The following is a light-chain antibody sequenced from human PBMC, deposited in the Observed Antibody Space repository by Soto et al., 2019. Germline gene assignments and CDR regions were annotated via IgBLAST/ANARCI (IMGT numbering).Light chain of an antibody. CDR2: EVS. Sequence: QSALTKPASVSGSPGQSITISCTGTSSDVGSYNYVSWYQQHPGKAPKLMIYEVSNRPSGVSNRFSGSKSGNTASLTISGLQAEDEADYYCSSYTSSSTMIFGGGTKLTV. V-gene: IGLV2-14*01. CDR1: SSDVGSYNY. J-gene: IGLJ2*01. CDR3: SSYTSSSTMI.